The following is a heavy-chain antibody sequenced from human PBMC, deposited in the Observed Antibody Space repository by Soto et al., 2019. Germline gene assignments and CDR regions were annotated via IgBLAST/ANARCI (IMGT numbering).Heavy chain of an antibody. CDR1: GYTFTSYG. Sequence: QVQLVQSGAEVKKPGASVKVSCKASGYTFTSYGISWVRQAPGQGLEWMGWISAYNGNTNYAQKLQGRVTMTTDTSTSTAYMELRSLRSDDTAVYYCARDRDPRAEPNTYYDSSGYYGAEDYWGQGTLVTVSS. D-gene: IGHD3-22*01. J-gene: IGHJ4*02. CDR3: ARDRDPRAEPNTYYDSSGYYGAEDY. V-gene: IGHV1-18*01. CDR2: ISAYNGNT.